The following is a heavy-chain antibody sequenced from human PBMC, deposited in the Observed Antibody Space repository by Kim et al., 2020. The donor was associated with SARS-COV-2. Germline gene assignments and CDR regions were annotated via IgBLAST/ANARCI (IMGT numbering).Heavy chain of an antibody. Sequence: SETLSLTCTVSGGSISSGGYYWSWIRQHPGKGLEWIGYIYYSGSTYYNPSLKSRVTISVDTSKNQFSLKLSSVTAADTAVYYCARDAYYDSSGYYYPYYYYGMDVWGQGTTVTVSS. D-gene: IGHD3-22*01. J-gene: IGHJ6*02. CDR3: ARDAYYDSSGYYYPYYYYGMDV. V-gene: IGHV4-31*03. CDR1: GGSISSGGYY. CDR2: IYYSGST.